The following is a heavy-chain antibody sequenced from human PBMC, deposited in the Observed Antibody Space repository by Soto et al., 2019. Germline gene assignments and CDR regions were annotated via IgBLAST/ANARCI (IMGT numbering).Heavy chain of an antibody. V-gene: IGHV3-74*01. CDR1: GFTFSDYW. J-gene: IGHJ4*02. Sequence: DVQLVESGGGLFQPGGSLRISCAASGFTFSDYWMHWVRQAPGKGLVWVSRISKDGSQTYYADSVKGRFTISRDNAENTLYLQMNSLRAEDTAVYYCARDWYSSCDYWGQGTLVTVSS. CDR2: ISKDGSQT. D-gene: IGHD6-19*01. CDR3: ARDWYSSCDY.